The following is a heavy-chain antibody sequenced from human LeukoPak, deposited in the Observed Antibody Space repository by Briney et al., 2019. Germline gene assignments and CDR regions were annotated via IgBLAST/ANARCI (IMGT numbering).Heavy chain of an antibody. Sequence: SETLSLTCTVSGGSISTYYWTWIRQPPGKGLEWIGYIYYSGSTNYNPSLKSRVTISVDTSKNQFSLKLTSLTAADTAVYYCAKGGKGFPLGLRFDSWDQGTLVSVSS. CDR2: IYYSGST. CDR1: GGSISTYY. CDR3: AKGGKGFPLGLRFDS. V-gene: IGHV4-59*01. D-gene: IGHD2-21*01. J-gene: IGHJ4*02.